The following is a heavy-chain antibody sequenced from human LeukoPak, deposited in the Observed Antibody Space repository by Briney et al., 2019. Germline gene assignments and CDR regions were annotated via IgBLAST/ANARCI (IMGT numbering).Heavy chain of an antibody. CDR1: GFTFNAFG. CDR3: ARFRTWGDKAFDY. D-gene: IGHD2-21*02. V-gene: IGHV3-48*01. CDR2: IGTTSGAI. Sequence: GRSLRLSCAASGFTFNAFGMNWVRQAPGKGLEWVSYIGTTSGAIYYADSVKGRFTISRDSAKNSLYLQMNSLRAEDTAVYYCARFRTWGDKAFDYWGQGTLVTVSS. J-gene: IGHJ4*02.